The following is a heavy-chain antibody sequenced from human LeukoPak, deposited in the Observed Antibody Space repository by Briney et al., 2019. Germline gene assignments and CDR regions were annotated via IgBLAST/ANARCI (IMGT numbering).Heavy chain of an antibody. CDR3: ARVSSVAGTQHSDY. CDR2: IYSGGST. Sequence: GGSLRLSCAASGFTVSSNYMSWVRQAPGKGLEWVSVIYSGGSTYYADSVKGRFTISRDNAKNSLYLQMNSLRAEDTAVYYCARVSSVAGTQHSDYWGQGTLVTVSS. J-gene: IGHJ4*02. D-gene: IGHD6-19*01. CDR1: GFTVSSNY. V-gene: IGHV3-53*01.